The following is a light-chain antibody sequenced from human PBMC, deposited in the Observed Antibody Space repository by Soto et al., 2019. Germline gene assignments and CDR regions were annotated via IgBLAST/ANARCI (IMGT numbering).Light chain of an antibody. CDR1: ETVSTN. J-gene: IGKJ1*01. Sequence: ETVLTQSPATLSVSPGERVTLSCRASETVSTNLAWYQQRPGQAPRLLIYDVSTGATGIPARFSGRRSGTEFTLTISSLQSEDFGVYYCQQYNSWPQTFGQGTKVDIK. CDR3: QQYNSWPQT. CDR2: DVS. V-gene: IGKV3-15*01.